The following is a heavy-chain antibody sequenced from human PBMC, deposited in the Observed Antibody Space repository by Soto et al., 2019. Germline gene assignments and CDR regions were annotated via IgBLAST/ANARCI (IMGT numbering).Heavy chain of an antibody. CDR2: SWYDGTNQ. D-gene: IGHD5-18*01. J-gene: IGHJ4*02. CDR1: GFTLSNSG. Sequence: QVQLVESGGGVVQPGRSLRLSCAASGFTLSNSGIHWVRQAPGKGLEWVAVSWYDGTNQYFADSVKGRFTISRDLSNNTLYLRMNSLRADDTAVYYCARDSDTAMGDYYFDYWGQGTLVTVSS. CDR3: ARDSDTAMGDYYFDY. V-gene: IGHV3-33*01.